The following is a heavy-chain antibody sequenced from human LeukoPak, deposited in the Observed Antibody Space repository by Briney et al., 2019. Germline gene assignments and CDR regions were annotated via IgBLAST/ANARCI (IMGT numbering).Heavy chain of an antibody. CDR2: NGSGEST. Sequence: GGSLRLSCTASGFTFSSYAMNWVRQAPGKGLEWVSANGSGESTYYADSVKGRFTISRENSKSTLYLQMNSLRAEDTALYYCAKARGYSSSSENNWFDPWGQGTLVTVSS. CDR1: GFTFSSYA. V-gene: IGHV3-23*01. CDR3: AKARGYSSSSENNWFDP. D-gene: IGHD6-6*01. J-gene: IGHJ5*02.